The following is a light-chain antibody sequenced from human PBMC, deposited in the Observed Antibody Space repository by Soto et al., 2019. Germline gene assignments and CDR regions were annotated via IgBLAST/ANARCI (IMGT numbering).Light chain of an antibody. CDR2: GAS. V-gene: IGKV3-20*01. J-gene: IGKJ3*01. Sequence: IVLTQFPGTLSLSPGERATLSCRASQSVSSSYLAWYQQKPGQAPMLLIYGASSRATGIRDRFSGSGSGTEFTLTISRLEPEDYAVYYCQQYGSSATLFTFGPGTKVEIK. CDR3: QQYGSSATLFT. CDR1: QSVSSSY.